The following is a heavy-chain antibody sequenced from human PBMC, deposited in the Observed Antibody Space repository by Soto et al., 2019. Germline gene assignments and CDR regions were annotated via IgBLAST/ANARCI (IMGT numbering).Heavy chain of an antibody. CDR2: IKQDGSGG. V-gene: IGHV3-7*01. J-gene: IGHJ6*03. CDR3: ARVRIVLASYYYMDV. Sequence: GGSLRLSCAAFSGYWMTFVRQAPGKGLEWVANIKQDGSGGHYVDSVRGRFTISRDNAKNSLSLQMNSLRAEDTAVYYCARVRIVLASYYYMDVWGIGTTVTVSS. D-gene: IGHD2-2*01. CDR1: SGYW.